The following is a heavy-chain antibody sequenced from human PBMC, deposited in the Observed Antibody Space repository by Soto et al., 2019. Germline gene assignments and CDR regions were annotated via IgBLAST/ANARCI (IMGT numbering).Heavy chain of an antibody. CDR1: GYTFTSYY. Sequence: QVQLVQSGAEVKKPGASVKVSCKASGYTFTSYYMHWVRQAPGQGLEWMGIINPSGGSTSYAQKFQGXXTXTXXTSTSTVYMELSSLRSEDTAVYYCARTYPDWYFDLWGRGTLVTVSS. CDR3: ARTYPDWYFDL. CDR2: INPSGGST. J-gene: IGHJ2*01. V-gene: IGHV1-46*01.